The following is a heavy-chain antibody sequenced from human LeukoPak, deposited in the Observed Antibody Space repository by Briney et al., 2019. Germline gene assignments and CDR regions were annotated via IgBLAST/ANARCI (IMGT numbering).Heavy chain of an antibody. V-gene: IGHV3-23*01. CDR2: ISGGGGST. J-gene: IGHJ4*02. CDR3: AKGDSTIGTFDY. D-gene: IGHD1-1*01. CDR1: GFTFSSYG. Sequence: GGALRLSCAASGFTFSSYGMSWLRQAPGKGLEGVSAISGGGGSTYYADSVKGGFTISRDKSKNTLYLQMNSLRSEDTAVYCCAKGDSTIGTFDYWGQGTLVTVSS.